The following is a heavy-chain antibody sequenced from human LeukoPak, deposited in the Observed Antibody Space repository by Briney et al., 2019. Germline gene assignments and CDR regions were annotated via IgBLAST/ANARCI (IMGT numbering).Heavy chain of an antibody. J-gene: IGHJ4*02. CDR3: AKDTGYCGGGDCFYYYFDY. Sequence: GGSLRLSCAASGFTFSTYGLHWVRQAPGKGLEWVAVISNDGNEKLYADSVNGRFTISRDNSKNTLYLQMSGLAPEDTAVYHCAKDTGYCGGGDCFYYYFDYWGQGTLVAVSS. V-gene: IGHV3-30*18. CDR2: ISNDGNEK. CDR1: GFTFSTYG. D-gene: IGHD2-15*01.